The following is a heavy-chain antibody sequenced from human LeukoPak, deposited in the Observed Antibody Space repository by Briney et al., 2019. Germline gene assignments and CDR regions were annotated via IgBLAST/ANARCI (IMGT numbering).Heavy chain of an antibody. D-gene: IGHD2-15*01. CDR3: ARSNTPDAFDI. CDR2: INSDGSST. J-gene: IGHJ3*02. Sequence: PGGSLRVSCAASGFTFSSYWMHWVRQAPGKGLVWVSRINSDGSSTSYADSVKGRFTISRDNAKNTLYLQMNSLRAEDTAVYYCARSNTPDAFDIWGQGTMVTVSS. CDR1: GFTFSSYW. V-gene: IGHV3-74*01.